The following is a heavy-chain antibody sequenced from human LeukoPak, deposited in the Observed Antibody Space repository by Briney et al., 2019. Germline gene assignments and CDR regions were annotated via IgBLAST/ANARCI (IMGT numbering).Heavy chain of an antibody. CDR3: ARVLDGAFDI. CDR2: ISSSSSYI. D-gene: IGHD5-24*01. CDR1: GFTFRSYS. Sequence: GGSLRLSCAASGFTFRSYSMNWVRQAPGEGVEWVSSISSSSSYIYYADSVKGRFTISRDNDKNSLYLQMNSLRAEATAVYYCARVLDGAFDIWGQGTMVTVSS. J-gene: IGHJ3*02. V-gene: IGHV3-21*01.